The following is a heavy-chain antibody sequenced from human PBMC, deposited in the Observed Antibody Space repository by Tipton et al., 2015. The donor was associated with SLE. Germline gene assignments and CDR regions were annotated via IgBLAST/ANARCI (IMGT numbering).Heavy chain of an antibody. V-gene: IGHV4-39*01. J-gene: IGHJ3*02. Sequence: TLSLTCTVSSDSISSSSYYWGWIRQPPGKGLEWIGSISYTGITYYNPSLKSRVTISVDTSKNQFSLKLSSVTAADTAVYYCARHRSGTNGGPFDIWGQGTMVAVSS. CDR2: ISYTGIT. CDR1: SDSISSSSYY. D-gene: IGHD1-26*01. CDR3: ARHRSGTNGGPFDI.